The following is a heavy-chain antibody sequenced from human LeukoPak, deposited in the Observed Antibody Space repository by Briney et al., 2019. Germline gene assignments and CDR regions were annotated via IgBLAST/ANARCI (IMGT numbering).Heavy chain of an antibody. Sequence: SETLSLTCAVYGGSFSGYYWSWIRQPPGKGLEWIGEINHGGSTNSNPSLKSRVTISVDTSKNQFSLRLSSLTAADTAVYYCARGLAGSRRYFDSWGQGTLVTVSS. V-gene: IGHV4-34*01. J-gene: IGHJ4*02. D-gene: IGHD3-10*01. CDR1: GGSFSGYY. CDR3: ARGLAGSRRYFDS. CDR2: INHGGST.